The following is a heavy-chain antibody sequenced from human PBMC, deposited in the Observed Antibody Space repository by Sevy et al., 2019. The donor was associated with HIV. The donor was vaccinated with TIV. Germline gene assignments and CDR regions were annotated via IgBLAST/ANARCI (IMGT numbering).Heavy chain of an antibody. V-gene: IGHV3-23*01. CDR3: AWGLLARPRGDYWYFDL. CDR2: ISGSASTTYYGGAA. CDR1: GFTFSTYA. Sequence: GESLKISCTASGFTFSTYAMSWVRQAPGKGLEWVSGISGSASTTYYGGAAYYADSVKGRFTITRDNAKNTLYLEMNSLRDEDSAVFHCAWGLLARPRGDYWYFDLWGRGTLVTVSS. D-gene: IGHD6-6*01. J-gene: IGHJ2*01.